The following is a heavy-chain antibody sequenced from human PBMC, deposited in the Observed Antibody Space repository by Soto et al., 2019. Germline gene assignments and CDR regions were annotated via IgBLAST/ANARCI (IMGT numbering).Heavy chain of an antibody. V-gene: IGHV2-5*02. CDR3: AHSQPVLRDFDWSKAHPYYFDY. CDR2: IYWDDDK. Sequence: QITLKESGPTLVKPTQTLTLTCTFSGFSLSTRGVGVGWSRQPPGKALEWLARIYWDDDKRYSPSLKSRLTLTKHTTKNQVVHTITNMDPVDTTTHYCAHSQPVLRDFDWSKAHPYYFDYWGQGTLVTVSS. CDR1: GFSLSTRGVG. J-gene: IGHJ4*02. D-gene: IGHD3-9*01.